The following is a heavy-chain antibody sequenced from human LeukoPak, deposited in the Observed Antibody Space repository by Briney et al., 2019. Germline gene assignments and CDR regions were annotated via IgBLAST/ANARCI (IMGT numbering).Heavy chain of an antibody. Sequence: GESLKISCKGSGYSFTSYWIGWVRQMPGKDLEWMGIIYPGDSDTRYSPSFQGQVTISADKSISTAYLQWSSLKASDTAMYYCARRIGYYYDSSGYFFDYWGQGTLVTVSS. D-gene: IGHD3-22*01. V-gene: IGHV5-51*01. CDR2: IYPGDSDT. J-gene: IGHJ4*02. CDR1: GYSFTSYW. CDR3: ARRIGYYYDSSGYFFDY.